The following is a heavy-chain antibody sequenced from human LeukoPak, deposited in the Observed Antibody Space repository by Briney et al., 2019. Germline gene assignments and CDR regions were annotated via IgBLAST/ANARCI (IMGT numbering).Heavy chain of an antibody. D-gene: IGHD6-19*01. J-gene: IGHJ5*02. Sequence: GGSLRLSCAASGFTFSTYSMSWVRQAPGKGLEWVAVISYDGSNKYYADSVKGRFTISRDNSKNTLYLQMNSLRAEDTAVYYCAREDGYSSGWNWFDPWGQGTLVTVSS. V-gene: IGHV3-30*03. CDR1: GFTFSTYS. CDR3: AREDGYSSGWNWFDP. CDR2: ISYDGSNK.